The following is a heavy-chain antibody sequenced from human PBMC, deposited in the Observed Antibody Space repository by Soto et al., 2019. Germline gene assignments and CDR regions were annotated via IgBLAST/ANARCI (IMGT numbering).Heavy chain of an antibody. V-gene: IGHV5-51*01. CDR3: ARSRGYVSSTSCTYYYYGMDV. J-gene: IGHJ6*01. CDR2: IYPGDSDT. D-gene: IGHD2-2*01. Sequence: GASLKISCKGSGYSFTSFWIGWVRQMPGKGLEWMGIIYPGDSDTRYSPSFQGQVTISADKSSSTAYLQWSSLKASDTAMYYCARSRGYVSSTSCTYYYYGMDVWGQGTTGTVS. CDR1: GYSFTSFW.